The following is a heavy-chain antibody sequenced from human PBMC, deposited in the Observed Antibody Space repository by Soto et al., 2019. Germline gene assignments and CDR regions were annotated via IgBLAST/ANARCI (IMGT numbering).Heavy chain of an antibody. CDR2: IYYSGST. J-gene: IGHJ3*02. V-gene: IGHV4-59*01. CDR3: ARESRDKHAFDI. CDR1: GGSISGYC. D-gene: IGHD2-21*01. Sequence: SETLSLTCTVSGGSISGYCWSWIRQPPGKGLEWIGYIYYSGSTNYNPSLKSRVTISVDTSKNQFSLKLSSVTAADTAVYYCARESRDKHAFDIWGQGTMVTVSS.